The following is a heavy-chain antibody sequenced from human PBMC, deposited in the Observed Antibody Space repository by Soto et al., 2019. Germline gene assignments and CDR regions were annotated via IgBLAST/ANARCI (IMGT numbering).Heavy chain of an antibody. CDR1: GGTFNTYA. J-gene: IGHJ4*02. CDR3: TRSIGSGGVIGGFDY. V-gene: IGHV1-69*01. CDR2: FIPMFDTP. Sequence: QVQLVQSETEVKKPGSAVKVSCKASGGTFNTYAMNWVRQAPGQGLEWMGGFIPMFDTPRYAQKFQGRVTITVDESTTTAYMELSSLRSDDTAVYYCTRSIGSGGVIGGFDYWGQGTLVTVSS. D-gene: IGHD3-16*02.